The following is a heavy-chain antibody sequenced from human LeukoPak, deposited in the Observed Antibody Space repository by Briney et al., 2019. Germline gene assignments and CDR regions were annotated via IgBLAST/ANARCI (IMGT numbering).Heavy chain of an antibody. CDR1: GYSFTSYW. Sequence: ESLKICCKGSGYSFTSYWIGWVRQMPGEGLEWMGIIYPADSDTRYCPSFEGQVTISADKSISTAYQQWSSLKASDTAMYYFARHSVGTGEPDYFDYWGQGTLVTVSS. D-gene: IGHD1-14*01. CDR2: IYPADSDT. CDR3: ARHSVGTGEPDYFDY. V-gene: IGHV5-51*01. J-gene: IGHJ4*02.